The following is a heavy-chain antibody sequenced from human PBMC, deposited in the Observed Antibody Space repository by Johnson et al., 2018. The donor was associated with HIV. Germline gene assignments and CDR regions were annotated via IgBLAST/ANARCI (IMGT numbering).Heavy chain of an antibody. D-gene: IGHD3-22*01. J-gene: IGHJ3*02. V-gene: IGHV3-30*04. CDR2: TSYDAGNN. CDR3: ARAGVVFSTASHDAFDI. Sequence: QVQLVESGGGVVQPGRSLRLSCAASGFTFSSYSLHWVRQAPGKGMEWVAVTSYDAGNNYYATSVKGRFTISRDNSKNPLYLQMNSLRAEDTAVYYCARAGVVFSTASHDAFDIWCQGTMVTVSS. CDR1: GFTFSSYS.